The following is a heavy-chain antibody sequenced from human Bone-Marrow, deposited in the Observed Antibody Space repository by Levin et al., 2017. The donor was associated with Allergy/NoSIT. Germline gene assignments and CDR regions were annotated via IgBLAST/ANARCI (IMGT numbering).Heavy chain of an antibody. Sequence: SQTLSLTCTVSGGSISSSYWSWIRQPPGKGLEWIGYIYYSGSTNYNPSLKSRVTISVDTSKNQFSLKLSSVTAADTAVYYCARGGKYGYSYGYGYYYYYGMDVWGQGTTVTVSS. CDR2: IYYSGST. V-gene: IGHV4-59*01. CDR1: GGSISSSY. CDR3: ARGGKYGYSYGYGYYYYYGMDV. D-gene: IGHD5-18*01. J-gene: IGHJ6*02.